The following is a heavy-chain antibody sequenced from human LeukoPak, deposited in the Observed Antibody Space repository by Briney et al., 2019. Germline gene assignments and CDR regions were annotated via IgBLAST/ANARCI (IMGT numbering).Heavy chain of an antibody. D-gene: IGHD3-16*01. J-gene: IGHJ5*02. V-gene: IGHV3-66*02. CDR1: GFTVSSNY. CDR2: IYSGGST. Sequence: GGSLRLSCAASGFTVSSNYMSWVRQAPGKGLEWVSVIYSGGSTYYADSVKGRFTISRDNSKNTLYLQMNSLRAEDTVVYYCARFGTGFNWFDPWGQGTLVTVSS. CDR3: ARFGTGFNWFDP.